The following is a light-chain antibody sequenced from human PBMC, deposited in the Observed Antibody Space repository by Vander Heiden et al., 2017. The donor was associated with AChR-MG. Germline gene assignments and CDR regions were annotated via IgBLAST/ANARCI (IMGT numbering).Light chain of an antibody. J-gene: IGLJ1*01. CDR3: LSYDSSRGGFYV. CDR2: DNH. Sequence: QSVLTQPPSVSGAAGQRVTISCTGSTSNIGGGYDVHWYQQLPGRATTLLIQDNHIRPSGVPDRFSGSKSGTSASLTITGLQAEDEADYHCLSYDSSRGGFYVFGSGTRVTVL. V-gene: IGLV1-40*01. CDR1: TSNIGGGYD.